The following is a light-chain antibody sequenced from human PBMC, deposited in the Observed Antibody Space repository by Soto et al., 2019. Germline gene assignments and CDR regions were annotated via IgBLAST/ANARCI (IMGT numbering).Light chain of an antibody. V-gene: IGKV2-28*01. CDR1: QSLLNSNGYNA. Sequence: DSVMTQSPLSLPVTPGDSASISCRSSQSLLNSNGYNALDWYLQKPGQSPQLLIYLGSNRASGVPDRVSGGGAGTDFTLKISRGEAEDVGGYYCMQALQTPYTFGQGTKLEIK. CDR2: LGS. CDR3: MQALQTPYT. J-gene: IGKJ2*01.